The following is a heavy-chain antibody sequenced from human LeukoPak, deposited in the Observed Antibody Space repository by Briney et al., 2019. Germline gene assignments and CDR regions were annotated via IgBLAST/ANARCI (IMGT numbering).Heavy chain of an antibody. CDR1: GGTFTSYA. J-gene: IGHJ4*02. D-gene: IGHD2-15*01. V-gene: IGHV1-69*05. CDR2: IIPIFGTA. CDR3: ARDPIPPYCSGGSCYSINYFDY. Sequence: SVKVSCKASGGTFTSYAVSWVRQAPGQGLEWMGRIIPIFGTANYAQKFQGRVTITTDESTSTAYMELSSLRSEDTAVYYCARDPIPPYCSGGSCYSINYFDYWGQGTLVTVSS.